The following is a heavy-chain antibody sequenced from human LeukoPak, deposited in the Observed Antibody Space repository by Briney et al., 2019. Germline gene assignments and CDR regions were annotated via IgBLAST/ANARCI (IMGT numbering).Heavy chain of an antibody. CDR2: ISGSGGST. CDR3: AKDRRAGSYDY. Sequence: GGSLRLSCAASGFTFSSYGMSWVRPAPGKGVEWVSAISGSGGSTYYADSVKGRFTTSRDNSKNTLYLQMNCLRAEDTAVYYCAKDRRAGSYDYWGQGTLVTVS. D-gene: IGHD3-10*01. V-gene: IGHV3-23*01. CDR1: GFTFSSYG. J-gene: IGHJ4*02.